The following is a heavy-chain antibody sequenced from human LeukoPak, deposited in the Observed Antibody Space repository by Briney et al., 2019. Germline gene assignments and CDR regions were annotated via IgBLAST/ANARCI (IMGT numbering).Heavy chain of an antibody. J-gene: IGHJ4*02. Sequence: ASVKFSCKASGYSFTRYDINWERQATGRWLELMGWMNPNSGNTGYAQKFQGRVTMTRNTSISTAYMELSSLRSEDTAVYYCARVRIVPAAPDYWGQGTLVTVSS. D-gene: IGHD2-2*01. CDR2: MNPNSGNT. CDR1: GYSFTRYD. CDR3: ARVRIVPAAPDY. V-gene: IGHV1-8*01.